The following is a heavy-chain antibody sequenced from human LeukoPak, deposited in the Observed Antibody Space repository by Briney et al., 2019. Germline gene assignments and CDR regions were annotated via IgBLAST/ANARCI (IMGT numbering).Heavy chain of an antibody. CDR3: ARGRPNTYYYDSSGHKLHFDY. Sequence: SETLSLTCAVYGGSFSGDYWSWIRQPPGKGLEWIGEINHSGSTNYNPSLKSRVTISVDTSKNQFSLKLSSVTAADTAVYYCARGRPNTYYYDSSGHKLHFDYWGQGTLVTVSS. J-gene: IGHJ4*02. D-gene: IGHD3-22*01. CDR2: INHSGST. CDR1: GGSFSGDY. V-gene: IGHV4-34*01.